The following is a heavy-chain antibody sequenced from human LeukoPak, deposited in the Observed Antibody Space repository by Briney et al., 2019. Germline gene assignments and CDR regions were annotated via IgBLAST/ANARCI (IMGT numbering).Heavy chain of an antibody. CDR2: IYTSGST. CDR1: GGSISSGSYY. CDR3: ARGDGYNYGYAFDI. J-gene: IGHJ3*02. D-gene: IGHD5-24*01. V-gene: IGHV4-61*02. Sequence: SETLSLTCTVSGGSISSGSYYWSWIRQPAGKGLEWIGRIYTSGSTNYNPSLKSRVTISVDTSKNQFSLKLSSVTAADTAVYYCARGDGYNYGYAFDIWGQGTMVTVPS.